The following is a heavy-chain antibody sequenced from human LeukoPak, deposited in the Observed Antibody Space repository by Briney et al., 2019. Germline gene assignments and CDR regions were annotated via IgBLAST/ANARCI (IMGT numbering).Heavy chain of an antibody. CDR1: GFTFSGFW. D-gene: IGHD1-26*01. Sequence: GGSLRLSCAASGFTFSGFWMHWVRQAPGKGLEWVAVIWYDGSNKYYADSVKGRFTISRDNSKNTLYLQMNSLRAEDTAVYYCARDSVGATEYFQHWGQGTLVTVSS. CDR3: ARDSVGATEYFQH. J-gene: IGHJ1*01. CDR2: IWYDGSNK. V-gene: IGHV3-33*08.